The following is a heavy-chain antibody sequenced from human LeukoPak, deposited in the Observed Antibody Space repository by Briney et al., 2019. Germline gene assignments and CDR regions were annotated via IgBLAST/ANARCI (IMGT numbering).Heavy chain of an antibody. Sequence: SETLSLTCSVSGGSVSSSNYYWGWIRQPPGEGLEWLGYMYHSGSAYYSPSLESRLTISLDTSKNQFSLKLSSVTAADTAVYYCARERSSGRDYYYYGMDVWGQGTTVTVSS. D-gene: IGHD3-10*01. CDR1: GGSVSSSNYY. CDR2: MYHSGSA. J-gene: IGHJ6*02. CDR3: ARERSSGRDYYYYGMDV. V-gene: IGHV4-39*07.